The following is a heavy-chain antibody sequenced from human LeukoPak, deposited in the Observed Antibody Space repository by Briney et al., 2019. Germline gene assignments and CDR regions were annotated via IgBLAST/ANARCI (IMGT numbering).Heavy chain of an antibody. CDR2: IYYSGTT. J-gene: IGHJ3*02. V-gene: IGHV4-31*03. D-gene: IGHD2-2*01. Sequence: SSQTLSLTCTVSGGSIRSGSFYWTWIRQHPGKGLEWIGYIYYSGTTYYNPSLKSRVTISVDTSKNQFSLKLSSVTAADTAVYYCARHSRYCSSTSCIDAFDIWGQGTMVTVSS. CDR3: ARHSRYCSSTSCIDAFDI. CDR1: GGSIRSGSFY.